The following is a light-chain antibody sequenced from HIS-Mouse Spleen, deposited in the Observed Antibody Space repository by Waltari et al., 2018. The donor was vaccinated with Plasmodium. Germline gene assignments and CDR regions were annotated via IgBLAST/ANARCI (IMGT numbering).Light chain of an antibody. CDR2: EDS. J-gene: IGLJ3*02. CDR1: ALPITY. V-gene: IGLV3-10*01. Sequence: SYELPQPPSVSVSPGQTARITRSGDALPITYAYWYQQNSGQAPVLVIYEDSKRPSGIPERFSGSSSGTMATVNISGAQVEDEADYYCYSTDSSGNHRVFGGGTKLTVL. CDR3: YSTDSSGNHRV.